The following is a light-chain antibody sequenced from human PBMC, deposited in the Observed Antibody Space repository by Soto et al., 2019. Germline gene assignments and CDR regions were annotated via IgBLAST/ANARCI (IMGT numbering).Light chain of an antibody. CDR1: QSVSSSS. CDR2: GAS. J-gene: IGKJ1*01. V-gene: IGKV3-20*01. CDR3: QQYDSPPVT. Sequence: EMVLTKSPGTLSLSPEERATLSCRASQSVSSSSLAWYQQKPGQAPRLLIYGASSRATGIPDRFSGSGSGTDFTLTISRLEPEDFAVYYCQQYDSPPVTFGQGTKVQIK.